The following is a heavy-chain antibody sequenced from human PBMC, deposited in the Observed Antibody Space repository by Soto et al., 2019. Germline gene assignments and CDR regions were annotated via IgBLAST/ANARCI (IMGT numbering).Heavy chain of an antibody. CDR2: IIPIFGTA. Sequence: QVQLVQSGAEVKKPGSSVKVSCKASGGTFSSYAISWVRQAPGQGLEWMGGIIPIFGTANYAQKFQGRVTITADESTGNAYMELSSLRSEDTAVYYCARYRSSSTGIVGATFEYYYYGMDVWGQGTTVTVSS. J-gene: IGHJ6*02. D-gene: IGHD1-26*01. CDR3: ARYRSSSTGIVGATFEYYYYGMDV. CDR1: GGTFSSYA. V-gene: IGHV1-69*01.